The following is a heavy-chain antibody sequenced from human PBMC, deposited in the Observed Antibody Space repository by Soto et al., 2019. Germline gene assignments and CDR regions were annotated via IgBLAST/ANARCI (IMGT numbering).Heavy chain of an antibody. CDR3: ARDVLGGVTLSGFGH. D-gene: IGHD2-21*02. CDR1: GFTISSIY. J-gene: IGHJ4*02. CDR2: IYSGGTT. Sequence: EVQLVESGGGLVQPGGSLRLSCAASGFTISSIYMTWLRQAPGKGLEWLSVIYSGGTTHYADSVKGRFTISRDNSKNTVYLQVNSLRAEDTAVYYCARDVLGGVTLSGFGHCGQGTLVIVSS. V-gene: IGHV3-66*01.